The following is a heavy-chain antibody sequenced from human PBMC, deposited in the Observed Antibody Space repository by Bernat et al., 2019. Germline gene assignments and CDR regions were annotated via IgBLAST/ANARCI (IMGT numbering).Heavy chain of an antibody. D-gene: IGHD3-22*01. Sequence: EVQLVESGGGLVQPGGSLRLSCAASGFTFSSYWMHWVRQAPGKGLEWVGRIKSKTDGGTTDYAAPVKGRFTISRDDSQNTLYLQMNTLKTEDTAVYYCSTVFPYDSSPSCGQGTLVTVSS. CDR2: IKSKTDGGTT. CDR1: GFTFSSYW. J-gene: IGHJ4*02. V-gene: IGHV3-15*07. CDR3: STVFPYDSSPS.